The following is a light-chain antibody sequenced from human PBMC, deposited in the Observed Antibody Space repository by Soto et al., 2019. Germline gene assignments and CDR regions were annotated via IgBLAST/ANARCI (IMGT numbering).Light chain of an antibody. CDR1: QTLRTW. CDR3: QQYNGYPLT. CDR2: DVS. V-gene: IGKV1-5*01. Sequence: DIQMTQSPSTLSASVGDRVTITCRASQTLRTWLAWYQQKPGKAPKLLLYDVSILQSGVPSRFSGSGSGTGFTLTISSLQPDDFATYYCQQYNGYPLTVGGGTKVEFK. J-gene: IGKJ4*01.